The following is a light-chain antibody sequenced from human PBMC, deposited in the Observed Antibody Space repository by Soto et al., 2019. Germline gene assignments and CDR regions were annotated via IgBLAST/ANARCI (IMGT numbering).Light chain of an antibody. CDR3: QQRSNWPLT. J-gene: IGKJ4*01. CDR2: DAS. Sequence: EIVLTQSPATLSLSPGERATLSCRASQSVSSYLAWYQQNPGQAPRLLIYDASNRATGIPARFSGSGSGIDFTLPISSLEPEDFAVYYCQQRSNWPLTFGGGTKVEIK. CDR1: QSVSSY. V-gene: IGKV3-11*01.